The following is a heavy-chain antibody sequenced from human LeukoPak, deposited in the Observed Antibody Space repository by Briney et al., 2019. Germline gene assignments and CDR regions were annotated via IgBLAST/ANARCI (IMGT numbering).Heavy chain of an antibody. CDR3: AKARDYDFWSGYSSYFDH. CDR2: ISGSGGST. Sequence: GGSLRLSCAASGFTFSSYAMSWVRQAPGKGLEWVPAISGSGGSTYYADSVKGRFTISRDNSKNTLYLQMNSLRAEDTAAYYCAKARDYDFWSGYSSYFDHWGQGTLVTVSS. CDR1: GFTFSSYA. J-gene: IGHJ4*02. D-gene: IGHD3-3*01. V-gene: IGHV3-23*01.